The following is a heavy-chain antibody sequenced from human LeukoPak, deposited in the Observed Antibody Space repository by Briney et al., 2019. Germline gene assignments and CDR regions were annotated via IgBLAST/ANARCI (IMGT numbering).Heavy chain of an antibody. CDR1: GFTFSSYG. D-gene: IGHD6-19*01. CDR2: ISYDGSNK. CDR3: AKGEQWLVPGMDV. Sequence: GGSLRLSCAASGFTFSSYGMHWVRQAPGKGLEWVAVISYDGSNKYYADSVKGRFTISRDNSKNTLYLQMNSLRAEDTTVYYCAKGEQWLVPGMDVWGQGTTVTVSS. J-gene: IGHJ6*02. V-gene: IGHV3-30*18.